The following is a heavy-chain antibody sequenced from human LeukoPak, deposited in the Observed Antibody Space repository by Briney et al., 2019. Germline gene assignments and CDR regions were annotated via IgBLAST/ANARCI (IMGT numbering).Heavy chain of an antibody. CDR3: ARQRTYYDFWSGYLSRTFDI. CDR1: GYTFTSYW. CDR2: IYPGDSDT. Sequence: ASVKVSCKASGYTFTSYWIGWVRQMPGKGLEWMGIIYPGDSDTRYSPSFQGQVTISADKSISTAYLQWSSLKASDTAMYYCARQRTYYDFWSGYLSRTFDIWGQGTMVTVSS. V-gene: IGHV5-51*01. J-gene: IGHJ3*02. D-gene: IGHD3-3*01.